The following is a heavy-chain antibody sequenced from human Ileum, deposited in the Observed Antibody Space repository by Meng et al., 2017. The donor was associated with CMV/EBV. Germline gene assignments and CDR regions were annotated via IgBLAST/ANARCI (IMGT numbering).Heavy chain of an antibody. V-gene: IGHV1-2*02. CDR3: ARGGGAADY. J-gene: IGHJ4*02. CDR1: GYTFTGYY. Sequence: QGHLVQSGAEVKKPGASVKVSCKASGYTFTGYYLHWVRQAPGQGLEWMAWINPNTGTTDYARKFRGRVTMTRDTSISTAYMELSSLKSDDTAVYYCARGGGAADYWGQGTLVTVSS. CDR2: INPNTGTT. D-gene: IGHD1-26*01.